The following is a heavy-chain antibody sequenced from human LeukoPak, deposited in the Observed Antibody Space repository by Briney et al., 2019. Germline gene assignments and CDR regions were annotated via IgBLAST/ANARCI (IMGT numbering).Heavy chain of an antibody. CDR1: GFTFGSYT. D-gene: IGHD4-17*01. V-gene: IGHV3-48*01. J-gene: IGHJ3*02. CDR2: ISSTSTT. Sequence: QPGGSLRLSCAVSGFTFGSYTMNWVRQAPGKGLEWVSHISSTSTTCYADSVKGRFTTSRDNAKNLLYLQMNSLRAEDTALYYCAKDISYGDYPSVFDIWGQGTMVTVSS. CDR3: AKDISYGDYPSVFDI.